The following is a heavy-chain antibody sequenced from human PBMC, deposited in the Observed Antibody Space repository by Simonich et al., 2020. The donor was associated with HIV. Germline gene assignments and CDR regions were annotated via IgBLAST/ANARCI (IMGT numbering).Heavy chain of an antibody. D-gene: IGHD5-12*01. CDR1: GFTFSSYW. J-gene: IGHJ6*02. Sequence: EVQLVESGGGLVQPGGSLRLSCAASGFTFSSYWMSWVRQAPGKGLEWVANIKQDGSDKYYVDSVKGRFTISRNNAKNSLYLQMNSLRAEDTAVYYCARGGLIVATITLDYYYYGMDVWGQGTTVTVSS. V-gene: IGHV3-7*04. CDR2: IKQDGSDK. CDR3: ARGGLIVATITLDYYYYGMDV.